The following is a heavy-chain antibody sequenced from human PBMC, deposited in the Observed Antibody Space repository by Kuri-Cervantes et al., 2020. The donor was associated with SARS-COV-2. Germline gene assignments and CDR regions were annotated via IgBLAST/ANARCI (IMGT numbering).Heavy chain of an antibody. Sequence: LSLTCAASGFTFSSYEMNWVRQAPGEGLEWVAVISYDGSNKYYADSVKGRFTISRDNSKNTLYLQMNSLRAEDTAVYYCARAGSSRTDEWLLLRWGQGTLVTVSS. V-gene: IGHV3-30*01. CDR1: GFTFSSYE. D-gene: IGHD3-22*01. J-gene: IGHJ4*02. CDR2: ISYDGSNK. CDR3: ARAGSSRTDEWLLLR.